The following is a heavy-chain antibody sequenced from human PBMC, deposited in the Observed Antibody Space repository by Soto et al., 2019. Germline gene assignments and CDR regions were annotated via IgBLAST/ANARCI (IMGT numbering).Heavy chain of an antibody. CDR1: GYTFTSYY. D-gene: IGHD2-2*03. Sequence: ASVKVSCKASGYTFTSYYMHWVRQAPGQGLEWMGIINPSGGSTSYAQKFQGRVTMTRDTSTSTVYMELSSLRSEDTAVYYCARCTESLMDRPHFDYWGQGTLVTVSS. CDR3: ARCTESLMDRPHFDY. V-gene: IGHV1-46*01. CDR2: INPSGGST. J-gene: IGHJ4*02.